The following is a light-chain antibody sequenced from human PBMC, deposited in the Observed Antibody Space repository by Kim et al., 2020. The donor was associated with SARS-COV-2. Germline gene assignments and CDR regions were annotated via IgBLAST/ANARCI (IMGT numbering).Light chain of an antibody. CDR3: ETWAEKPHVV. J-gene: IGLJ2*01. CDR1: SGHSSYI. Sequence: QPVLTQSSSASASLGSSVKLTCTLSSGHSSYIIAWHQQQPGKAPRYLMKLEGSGSYNKGSGVPDRFSGSSSGADRYLTISNLQSEDEADYYCETWAEKPHVVFGGGTQLTVL. V-gene: IGLV4-60*03. CDR2: LEGSGSY.